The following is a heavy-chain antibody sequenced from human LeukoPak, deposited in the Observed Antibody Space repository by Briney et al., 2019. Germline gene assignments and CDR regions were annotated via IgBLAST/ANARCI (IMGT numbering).Heavy chain of an antibody. CDR1: GFTFSSYW. CDR2: IKSKTDGGTT. Sequence: GGSLRLSCAASGFTFSSYWMSWVRQAPGKGLEWVGRIKSKTDGGTTDYAAPVKGRFTISRDDSKNTLYLQMNSLKTEDTAVYYCTTDGVGVEGATYDNWGQGTLVSVSS. J-gene: IGHJ4*02. CDR3: TTDGVGVEGATYDN. D-gene: IGHD1-26*01. V-gene: IGHV3-15*01.